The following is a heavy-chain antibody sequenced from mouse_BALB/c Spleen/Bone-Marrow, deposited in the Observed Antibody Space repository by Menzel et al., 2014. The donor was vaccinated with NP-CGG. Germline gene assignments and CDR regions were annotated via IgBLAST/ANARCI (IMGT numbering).Heavy chain of an antibody. CDR1: GFNIKDTY. CDR2: IDPANGNT. CDR3: VSYYYGSSSFAY. D-gene: IGHD1-1*01. V-gene: IGHV14-3*02. J-gene: IGHJ3*01. Sequence: EVKLVESGAELVKPGASVKLSCTASGFNIKDTYMHWVKQRPEQGLEWIGRIDPANGNTKYDPKFQGKATITADTSSNTAYLQLSSLTSEDTAVYYCVSYYYGSSSFAYWGQGTLVTVSA.